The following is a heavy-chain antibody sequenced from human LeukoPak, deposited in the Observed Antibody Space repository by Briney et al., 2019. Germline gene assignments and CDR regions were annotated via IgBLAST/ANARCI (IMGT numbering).Heavy chain of an antibody. Sequence: SETLSLTCTVSGGSISSYYWSWIRQPPGKGLEWIGYIYYSGSTDYNPSLKSRVTISVDTSKNQFSLKLSSVTAADTAVYYCARDSADSSGYYYYFDYWGQGTLVTVSS. CDR1: GGSISSYY. CDR3: ARDSADSSGYYYYFDY. CDR2: IYYSGST. J-gene: IGHJ4*02. V-gene: IGHV4-59*01. D-gene: IGHD3-22*01.